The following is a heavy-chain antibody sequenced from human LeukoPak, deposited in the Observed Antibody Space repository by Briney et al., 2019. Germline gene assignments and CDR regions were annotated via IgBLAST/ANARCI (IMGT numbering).Heavy chain of an antibody. D-gene: IGHD5-18*01. J-gene: IGHJ4*02. CDR2: ISSSSSTI. CDR1: GFTFSSYS. V-gene: IGHV3-48*01. Sequence: GGSLRLSCAASGFTFSSYSMNWVRQAPGKGLEWVSYISSSSSTIYHVDSVKGRFTISRDNAKNSLYLQMNSLTAEDTAVYYCARDRRGDSYGPLDSWGQGTLVTVSS. CDR3: ARDRRGDSYGPLDS.